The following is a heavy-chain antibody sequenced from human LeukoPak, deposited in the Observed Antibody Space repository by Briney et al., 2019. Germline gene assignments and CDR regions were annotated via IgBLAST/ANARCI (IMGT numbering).Heavy chain of an antibody. CDR3: ARDPFHLLILFDH. CDR1: GFPFSTYA. CDR2: ISNDGNKK. J-gene: IGHJ4*02. Sequence: GGSLRLSCAASGFPFSTYAVPWVRQAPGKGLEWVALISNDGNKKYYADSVKGRFTVSRDNSKNTLYLQMNSLRTEDTAVYYCARDPFHLLILFDHWGQGTLVTVSS. V-gene: IGHV3-30-3*01. D-gene: IGHD2/OR15-2a*01.